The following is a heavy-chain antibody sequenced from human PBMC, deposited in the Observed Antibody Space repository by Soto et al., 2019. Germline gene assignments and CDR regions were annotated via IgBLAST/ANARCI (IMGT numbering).Heavy chain of an antibody. CDR2: ISGSGGST. Sequence: GGSLRLSCAASGFTFSSYAMSWVGQAPGKGLEWVSAISGSGGSTYYADSVKGRFTISRDNSKNTLYLQMNSLRAEDTAVYYCAKDGPMLRLWFGGIWPNYFDYWGQGTLVTVSS. CDR3: AKDGPMLRLWFGGIWPNYFDY. D-gene: IGHD3-10*01. CDR1: GFTFSSYA. V-gene: IGHV3-23*01. J-gene: IGHJ4*02.